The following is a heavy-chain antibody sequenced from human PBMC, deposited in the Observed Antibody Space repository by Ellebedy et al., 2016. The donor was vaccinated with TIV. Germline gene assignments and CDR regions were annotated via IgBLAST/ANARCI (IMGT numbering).Heavy chain of an antibody. J-gene: IGHJ3*02. CDR1: GFTFSSYE. Sequence: PGGSLRLSCAASGFTFSSYEMNWVRQAPGKGLEWLSFISSSGTTMYYAASVKGRFTISRDSTKNSLFLRMNSLRAEDTAVYYCARDITTPLYYGSNIHNVDPFDIWGQGTMVTVSS. CDR2: ISSSGTTM. V-gene: IGHV3-48*03. CDR3: ARDITTPLYYGSNIHNVDPFDI. D-gene: IGHD3-10*01.